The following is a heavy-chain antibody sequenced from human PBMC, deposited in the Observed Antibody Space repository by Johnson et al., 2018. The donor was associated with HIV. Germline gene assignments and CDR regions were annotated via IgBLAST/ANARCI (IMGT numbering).Heavy chain of an antibody. D-gene: IGHD3-22*01. CDR2: ISYDGTTK. CDR1: GFTFSDYA. J-gene: IGHJ3*02. Sequence: QVTLVESGGGLVQPGGSLKLACAASGFTFSDYALHWVRQAPGKGLEWVSFISYDGTTKYYADSVRGRFIISRDNSKNTLYLQMNSLRAEDTALYYCARVRERWELIISSGSDIWGQGTMVTISS. V-gene: IGHV3-30*04. CDR3: ARVRERWELIISSGSDI.